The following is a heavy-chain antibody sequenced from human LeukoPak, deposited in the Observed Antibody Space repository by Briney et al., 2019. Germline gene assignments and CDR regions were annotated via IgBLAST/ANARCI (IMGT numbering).Heavy chain of an antibody. CDR3: ARGAWGLFDY. V-gene: IGHV4-39*07. CDR2: IYYSGST. D-gene: IGHD3-16*01. Sequence: SETLSLTCTVSGGSISSSSYYWGWIRQPPGKGLEWIGSIYYSGSTYYNPSLKSRVTISVDTSKNQFSLKLSSVTAADTAVYYCARGAWGLFDYWGQGTLVTVSS. J-gene: IGHJ4*02. CDR1: GGSISSSSYY.